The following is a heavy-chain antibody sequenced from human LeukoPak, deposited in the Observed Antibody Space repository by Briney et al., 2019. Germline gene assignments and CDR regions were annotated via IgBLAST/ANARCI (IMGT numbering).Heavy chain of an antibody. D-gene: IGHD4-11*01. CDR3: ARETVTTRNAFDI. V-gene: IGHV3-30-3*01. J-gene: IGHJ3*02. CDR1: GFTFSNHA. CDR2: ISHEGSNT. Sequence: GRSLRLSCAASGFTFSNHAMHWVRQAPGKGLKWVAVISHEGSNTYYGDSVKGRFTISRDNSKNTLDLQMNSLRAEDTAVYYCARETVTTRNAFDIWGQGAMVTVSA.